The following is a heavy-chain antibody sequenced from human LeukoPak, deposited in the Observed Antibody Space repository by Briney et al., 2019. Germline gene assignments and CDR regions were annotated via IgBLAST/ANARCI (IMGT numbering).Heavy chain of an antibody. J-gene: IGHJ5*02. D-gene: IGHD3-22*01. CDR1: GYTFTGYY. CDR3: ARGGTDIVEFDP. V-gene: IGHV1-2*02. CDR2: INPNSCGT. Sequence: ASVKVSFNASGYTFTGYYMHCVRQAPGQGLEWMGWINPNSCGTNYAEKSQGRVTMTRDTSISTAYMELSRLRSDDTAVYYCARGGTDIVEFDPWGQGTLVTVYS.